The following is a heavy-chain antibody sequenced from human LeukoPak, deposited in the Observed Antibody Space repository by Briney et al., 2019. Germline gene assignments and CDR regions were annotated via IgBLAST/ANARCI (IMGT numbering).Heavy chain of an antibody. D-gene: IGHD3-10*01. Sequence: PGGSLRLSCAASGFTVSSNYINWVRQAPGKGLEWVSSISSSSSYIYYADSVKGRFTISRDNAKNSLYLQMNSLRAEDTAVYYCARDLSPQLSLYYPGGGAFDIWGQGTMVTVSS. J-gene: IGHJ3*02. CDR3: ARDLSPQLSLYYPGGGAFDI. CDR1: GFTVSSNY. V-gene: IGHV3-21*01. CDR2: ISSSSSYI.